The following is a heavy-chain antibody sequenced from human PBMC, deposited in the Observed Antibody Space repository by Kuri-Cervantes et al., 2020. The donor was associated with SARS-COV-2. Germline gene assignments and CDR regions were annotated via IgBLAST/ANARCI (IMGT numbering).Heavy chain of an antibody. CDR1: GITFSSYW. Sequence: GGSLRLSCAGSGITFSSYWMNWVRQAPGKGLEWVTNIKQDGSETYYVDSVKGRFTISRDNAKNSLFLQMNSLRAEDTAVYYCASWCQRRSAAAMDVWGQGTTVTVSS. D-gene: IGHD5/OR15-5a*01. CDR2: IKQDGSET. J-gene: IGHJ6*02. V-gene: IGHV3-7*01. CDR3: ASWCQRRSAAAMDV.